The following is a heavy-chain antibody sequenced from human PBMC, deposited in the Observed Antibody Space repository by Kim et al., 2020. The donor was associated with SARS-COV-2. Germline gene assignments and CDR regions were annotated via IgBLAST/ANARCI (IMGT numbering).Heavy chain of an antibody. CDR3: ARAGTMVRGVIIPKTHQKSNWFDP. CDR1: GGSISSSNW. V-gene: IGHV4-4*02. Sequence: SETLSLTCAVSGGSISSSNWWSWVRQPPGKGLEWIGEIYHSGSTNYNPSLKSRVTISVDKSKNQFSLKLSSVTAADTAVYYCARAGTMVRGVIIPKTHQKSNWFDPWGQGTLVTVSS. CDR2: IYHSGST. D-gene: IGHD3-10*01. J-gene: IGHJ5*02.